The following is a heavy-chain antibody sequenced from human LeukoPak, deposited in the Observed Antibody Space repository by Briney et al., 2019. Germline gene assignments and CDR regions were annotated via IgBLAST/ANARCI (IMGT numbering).Heavy chain of an antibody. CDR2: INPNSGGT. J-gene: IGHJ4*02. CDR3: ARGQPYYYGSGSYYYRFDY. CDR1: GYTFTGYY. Sequence: ASVKVSCKASGYTFTGYYMHWVRQAPGQGLEWMGWINPNSGGTNCAQKFQGRVTMARDTSISTAYMELSRLRSDDTAVYYCARGQPYYYGSGSYYYRFDYWGQGTLVTVSS. D-gene: IGHD3-10*01. V-gene: IGHV1-2*02.